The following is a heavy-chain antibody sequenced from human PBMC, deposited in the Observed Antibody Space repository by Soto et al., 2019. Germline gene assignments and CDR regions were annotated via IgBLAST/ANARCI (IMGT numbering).Heavy chain of an antibody. Sequence: SETLSLTCTVSGGSISSSSYYWGWIRQPPGKGLEWIGSIYYSGSTYYNPSLKSRVTISVDTSKNQFSLKLSSVTAADTAVYYCARQLGFITIFGVVTDFDYWGQGTLVTVSS. CDR3: ARQLGFITIFGVVTDFDY. V-gene: IGHV4-39*01. CDR2: IYYSGST. CDR1: GGSISSSSYY. J-gene: IGHJ4*02. D-gene: IGHD3-3*01.